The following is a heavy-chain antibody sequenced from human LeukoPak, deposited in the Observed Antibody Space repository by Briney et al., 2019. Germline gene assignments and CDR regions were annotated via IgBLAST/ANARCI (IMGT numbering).Heavy chain of an antibody. CDR2: IIPILGKP. D-gene: IGHD3-16*01. Sequence: ASVKVSCKASGGTFSTYAISWVRRAPGQGLEWMGRIIPILGKPNYAQKFRGRVTITADKSTSTAYMEVSSLRSEDTAVYYCARGDWGFDYYGMDVWGQGTTVTVSS. CDR3: ARGDWGFDYYGMDV. V-gene: IGHV1-69*04. CDR1: GGTFSTYA. J-gene: IGHJ6*02.